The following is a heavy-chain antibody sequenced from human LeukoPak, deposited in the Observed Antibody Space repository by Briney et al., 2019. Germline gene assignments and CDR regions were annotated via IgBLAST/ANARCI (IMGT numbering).Heavy chain of an antibody. J-gene: IGHJ4*02. CDR3: AKETQILG. Sequence: GGSLRLSCAASGFTVSSSYMYWVRKAPGRGLEWVSVIYSGGSTYYADSVKGRFTISRDNSKNTLYLQMNSLRAEDTAVYYCAKETQILGWGQGTLVTVSS. D-gene: IGHD3-3*01. CDR2: IYSGGST. V-gene: IGHV3-53*05. CDR1: GFTVSSSY.